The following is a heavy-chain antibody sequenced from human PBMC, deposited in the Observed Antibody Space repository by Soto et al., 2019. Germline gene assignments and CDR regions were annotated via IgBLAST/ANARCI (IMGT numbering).Heavy chain of an antibody. J-gene: IGHJ4*02. CDR2: ITGSGDRT. Sequence: EVQLLESGGDLVQPGWSLRLSCAASGFTFSTYAMRWVRQAPGKGLEWVSSITGSGDRTYYADSVKGRFTISRDNSQSTRHLQMNSLRAEDTAVYYCARMYSSSCDYWGQGTLVTVSS. D-gene: IGHD6-13*01. V-gene: IGHV3-23*01. CDR1: GFTFSTYA. CDR3: ARMYSSSCDY.